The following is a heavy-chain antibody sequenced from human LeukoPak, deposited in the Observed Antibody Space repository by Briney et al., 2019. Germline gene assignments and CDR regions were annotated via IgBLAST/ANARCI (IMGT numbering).Heavy chain of an antibody. CDR2: ISYDGSNK. V-gene: IGHV3-30*04. CDR3: ARSGGFGFYYYYYMDV. J-gene: IGHJ6*03. D-gene: IGHD5-12*01. CDR1: GFTFSNYA. Sequence: GRSLRLSCAASGFTFSNYAMHWVRQAPGKGLEWVAVISYDGSNKYYADSVKGRFTISRDNSKNMLYLQMNSPRAEDTAVYYCARSGGFGFYYYYYMDVWGKGTTVTVSS.